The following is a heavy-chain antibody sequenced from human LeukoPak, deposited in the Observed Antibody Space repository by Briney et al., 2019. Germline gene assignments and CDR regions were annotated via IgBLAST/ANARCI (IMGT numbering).Heavy chain of an antibody. V-gene: IGHV4-39*07. CDR1: GGSISSGGYH. J-gene: IGHJ3*02. CDR3: AIAYSSGWYPPHDAFDI. Sequence: SETLSLTCTVSGGSISSGGYHWSWIRQPPGKGLEWIGEINHSGSTNYNPSLKSRVTISVDTSKNQFSLKLSSVTAADTAVYYCAIAYSSGWYPPHDAFDIWGQGTMVTVSS. D-gene: IGHD6-19*01. CDR2: INHSGST.